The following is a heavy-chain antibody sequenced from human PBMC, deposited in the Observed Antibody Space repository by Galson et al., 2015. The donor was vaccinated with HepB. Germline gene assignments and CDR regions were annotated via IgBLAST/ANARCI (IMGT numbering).Heavy chain of an antibody. V-gene: IGHV1-46*01. J-gene: IGHJ4*02. D-gene: IGHD7-27*01. CDR3: ARDFETGEWGGGGY. Sequence: SVKVSCKASGYSFTSYYMHWVRQAPGQGLEWMGIINPSGGSTRYAQKFQGRVSMTRDTSTSTVYMDLSSLRSEDTAIYYCARDFETGEWGGGGYWGQGTLVTVSS. CDR1: GYSFTSYY. CDR2: INPSGGST.